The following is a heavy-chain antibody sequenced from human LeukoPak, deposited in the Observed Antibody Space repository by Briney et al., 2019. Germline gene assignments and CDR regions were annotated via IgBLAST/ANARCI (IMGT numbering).Heavy chain of an antibody. J-gene: IGHJ6*02. CDR1: GYTFTSYY. D-gene: IGHD3-10*01. Sequence: ASVKVSCKASGYTFTSYYMHWVRQAPGQGLEWMGIINPSGGSTSYAQKFQGRVTMTRDTSTSTVYMELRSLRSDDTAVYYCARDQGTMVRGVTYYYGMDVWGQGTTVTVSS. CDR2: INPSGGST. CDR3: ARDQGTMVRGVTYYYGMDV. V-gene: IGHV1-46*01.